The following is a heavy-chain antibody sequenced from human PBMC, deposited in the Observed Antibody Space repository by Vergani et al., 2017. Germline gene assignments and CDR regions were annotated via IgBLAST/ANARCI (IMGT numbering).Heavy chain of an antibody. CDR2: IYYSGST. Sequence: QVQLQESGPGLVKPSETLSLTCTVSGSSISSGGYYWSWIRQHPGKGLEWIGYIYYSGSTYYNPSLKSRVTISVDTSKNQFSLKLSSVTAADTAVYYCAREGFKDYGFDYWGQGTLVTVSS. J-gene: IGHJ4*02. CDR1: GSSISSGGYY. V-gene: IGHV4-31*03. D-gene: IGHD4-17*01. CDR3: AREGFKDYGFDY.